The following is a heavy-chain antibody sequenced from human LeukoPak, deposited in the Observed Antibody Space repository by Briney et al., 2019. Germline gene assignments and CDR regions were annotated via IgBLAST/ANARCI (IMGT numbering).Heavy chain of an antibody. CDR3: AREGPETYFFDY. D-gene: IGHD5-24*01. V-gene: IGHV1-46*01. CDR2: IRPSGST. CDR1: GYTFTSYY. Sequence: ASVKVSCKASGYTFTSYYIHWVRQAPGQGLEYMGIIRPSGSTAYPQKFQGRVTMTRDTSTSAVYMELSSLTSEDTAVYYCAREGPETYFFDYWGQGTLVTVSS. J-gene: IGHJ4*02.